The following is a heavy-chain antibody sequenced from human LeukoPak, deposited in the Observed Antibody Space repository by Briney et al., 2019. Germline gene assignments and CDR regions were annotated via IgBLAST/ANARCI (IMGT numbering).Heavy chain of an antibody. CDR3: TTDPGIVVVPAAGPFDY. Sequence: GGSLRLSCAASGFTFSNAWMSWVRQAPGKGLEWVGRIKSKTDGGTTDYAAPVKGRFTISRDDSKNTLYLQMNSLKTEDTAVYYSTTDPGIVVVPAAGPFDYWGQGTLVAVSS. J-gene: IGHJ4*02. D-gene: IGHD2-2*01. V-gene: IGHV3-15*01. CDR2: IKSKTDGGTT. CDR1: GFTFSNAW.